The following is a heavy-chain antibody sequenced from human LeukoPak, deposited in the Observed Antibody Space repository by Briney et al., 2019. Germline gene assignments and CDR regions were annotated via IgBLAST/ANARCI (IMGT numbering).Heavy chain of an antibody. CDR1: GFTFSSYW. Sequence: GGSLRLSCAASGFTFSSYWMHWVRQAPGKGLVWVSRIDTDGSSTSYADSVKGRFTVSRDNAKNTLYLQMNSLRAEDTAVYYCARIGGSSDFDYWGQGTLVTVSS. D-gene: IGHD3-10*01. CDR2: IDTDGSST. CDR3: ARIGGSSDFDY. V-gene: IGHV3-74*01. J-gene: IGHJ4*02.